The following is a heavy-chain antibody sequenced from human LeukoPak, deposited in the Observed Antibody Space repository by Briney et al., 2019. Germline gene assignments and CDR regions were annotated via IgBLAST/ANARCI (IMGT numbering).Heavy chain of an antibody. J-gene: IGHJ5*02. CDR3: AREAMATITNNWFDP. V-gene: IGHV1-69*13. Sequence: GASVKVSCKASGGTFSSYAISWVRQAPGQGLEWMGGIIPIFGTANYAQKFQGRVTITADESTSTAYMELSSLRSEDTAVYYCAREAMATITNNWFDPWGQGTLVTVSS. CDR1: GGTFSSYA. D-gene: IGHD5-24*01. CDR2: IIPIFGTA.